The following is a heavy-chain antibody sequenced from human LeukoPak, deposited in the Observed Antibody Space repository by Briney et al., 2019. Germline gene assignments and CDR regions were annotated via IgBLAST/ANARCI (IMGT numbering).Heavy chain of an antibody. Sequence: GASVKVSCKASGYSFTSYGLTWVRQAPGQGLEWMGWINPNSGGTNYAQKFQGRVTMTRDTSISTAYMELSRLRSDDTAVYYCFMVRGVIGLGYWGQGTLVTVSS. CDR2: INPNSGGT. CDR3: FMVRGVIGLGY. D-gene: IGHD3-10*01. CDR1: GYSFTSYG. J-gene: IGHJ4*02. V-gene: IGHV1-2*02.